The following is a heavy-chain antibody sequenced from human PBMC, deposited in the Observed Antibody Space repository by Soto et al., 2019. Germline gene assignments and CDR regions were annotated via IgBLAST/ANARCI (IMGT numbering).Heavy chain of an antibody. CDR2: ISYSGST. CDR3: ARGVLH. CDR1: GGSISSGGYY. V-gene: IGHV4-31*03. J-gene: IGHJ4*01. Sequence: QGQLQESGPGLVQPSQTLSLTCTVSGGSISSGGYYWSWIRQHPGTGLEWLGHISYSGSTYYNTSLKSRVTISVDTSRNQFSLIVNSVTAADTAVYYCARGVLHWGQGTLVTVSS.